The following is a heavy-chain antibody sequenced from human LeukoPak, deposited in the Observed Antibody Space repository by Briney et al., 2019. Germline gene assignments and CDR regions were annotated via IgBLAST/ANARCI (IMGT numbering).Heavy chain of an antibody. CDR1: GGSISSYY. V-gene: IGHV4-59*01. Sequence: KSSETLSLTCTVSGGSISSYYWSWIRQPPGKGLEWIGYIYYSGSTNYNPSLKSRVTISVDTSKNQFSLKLSSVTAADTAVYFCARGALYYDSSGHFDYWGQGTLVTVSS. D-gene: IGHD3-22*01. CDR3: ARGALYYDSSGHFDY. CDR2: IYYSGST. J-gene: IGHJ4*02.